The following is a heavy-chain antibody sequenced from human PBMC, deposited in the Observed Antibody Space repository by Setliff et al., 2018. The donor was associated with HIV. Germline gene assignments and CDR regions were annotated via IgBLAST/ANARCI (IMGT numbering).Heavy chain of an antibody. Sequence: ASVKVSCKASGYTFTDYFMHWVRQAPGQGLEWMGWISPDNANTRISQKFRGSVTMTRDRSINTAYMEFTGLTSDDTAVYYCARQLSNSFDYWGQGTLITVSS. J-gene: IGHJ4*02. CDR3: ARQLSNSFDY. CDR2: ISPDNANT. CDR1: GYTFTDYF. D-gene: IGHD1-1*01. V-gene: IGHV1-2*02.